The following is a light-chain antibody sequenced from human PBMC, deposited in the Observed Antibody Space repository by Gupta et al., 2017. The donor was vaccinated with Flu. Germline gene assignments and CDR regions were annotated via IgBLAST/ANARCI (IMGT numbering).Light chain of an antibody. CDR3: HQYSSTPFN. CDR1: QDISSY. V-gene: IGKV1-16*02. J-gene: IGKJ5*01. CDR2: AAS. Sequence: DIKETQYPSSLSASVGDRVTITCRASQDISSYLAWFQQKPGKSPKSLIYAASSLQSGVPAKFSGSGSGTDFTLTISSLEPEDVATYYCHQYSSTPFNFGQGTQLAIK.